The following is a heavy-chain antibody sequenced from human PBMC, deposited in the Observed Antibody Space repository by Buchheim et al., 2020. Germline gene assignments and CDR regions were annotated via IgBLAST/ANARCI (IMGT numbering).Heavy chain of an antibody. CDR1: GDSISSGDYC. CDR3: ARRSTSGNFDY. V-gene: IGHV4-31*03. Sequence: QVQLQESGPGLVKPSQTLSLTCTVSGDSISSGDYCCTWVRQHPGKGLEWIGYLYYSGNTYYHPSLKSRVTISVTTSKNQFSLKLSSVTAADTAVYYCARRSTSGNFDYWGQGTL. D-gene: IGHD6-13*01. CDR2: LYYSGNT. J-gene: IGHJ4*02.